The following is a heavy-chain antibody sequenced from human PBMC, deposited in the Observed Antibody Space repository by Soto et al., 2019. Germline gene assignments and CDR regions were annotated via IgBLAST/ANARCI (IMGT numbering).Heavy chain of an antibody. CDR1: GDSISSYY. J-gene: IGHJ5*02. Sequence: QVQLQESGPGLVKPSETLSLTCTVSGDSISSYYWSWIRQPPGKGLEWVGYISYTGSTIYNPSLESRATISLDTSKNQVSLSLSSVTVADTAMYYCVSVGELPVWFDPWGRGTLVTVSS. CDR2: ISYTGST. CDR3: VSVGELPVWFDP. V-gene: IGHV4-59*13. D-gene: IGHD3-10*01.